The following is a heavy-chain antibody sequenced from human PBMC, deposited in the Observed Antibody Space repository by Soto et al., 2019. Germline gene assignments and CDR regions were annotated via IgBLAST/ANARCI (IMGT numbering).Heavy chain of an antibody. CDR3: ARDLRTP. Sequence: PGGSLRLSCAASGFGFSDSVMHWVRQPPGKGLEWISYISSRSNTIYYADSVKGRFTISRDNAKNSLYLQMNSLRDEDTAVYYCARDLRTPWGQGTLVTVSS. V-gene: IGHV3-48*02. J-gene: IGHJ5*02. CDR2: ISSRSNTI. CDR1: GFGFSDSV.